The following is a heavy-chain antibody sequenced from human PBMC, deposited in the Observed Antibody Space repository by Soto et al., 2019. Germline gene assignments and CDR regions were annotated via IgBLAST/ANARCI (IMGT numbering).Heavy chain of an antibody. CDR2: ISGSGGST. Sequence: EVQLLESGGGLVQPGGSLRLSCAASGFTFSSYAMSWVRQAPGKGLEWVSAISGSGGSTYYADSVKGRFTISRDNSKNTLYLQMNSLRAEDTAVYYCAKLDEGLGPLQPYRNFDYWGQGTLVTVSS. D-gene: IGHD1-1*01. CDR3: AKLDEGLGPLQPYRNFDY. J-gene: IGHJ4*02. CDR1: GFTFSSYA. V-gene: IGHV3-23*01.